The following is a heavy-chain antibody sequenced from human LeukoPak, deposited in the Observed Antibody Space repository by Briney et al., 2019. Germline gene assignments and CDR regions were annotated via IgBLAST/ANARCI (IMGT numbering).Heavy chain of an antibody. D-gene: IGHD6-19*01. CDR1: GFTFSSYS. CDR3: ARDSPRSSGWSDY. V-gene: IGHV3-21*04. CDR2: ISSSSSYI. Sequence: GGSLRLSCAASGFTFSSYSMNWVRQAPGKGLEWVSSISSSSSYIYYADSVKGRFTISRDNSKNTLYLQMNSLRAEDTAVYYCARDSPRSSGWSDYWGQGTLVTVSS. J-gene: IGHJ4*02.